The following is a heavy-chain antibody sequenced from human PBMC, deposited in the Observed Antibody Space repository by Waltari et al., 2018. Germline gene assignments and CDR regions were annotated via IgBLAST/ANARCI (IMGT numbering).Heavy chain of an antibody. CDR2: ISRDGT. CDR1: GFTVSTTY. V-gene: IGHV3-53*01. CDR3: ARDVTGYYYFDL. Sequence: EVQLVESGGGLIQPGGSLRLYWAASGFTVSTTYMNWVRQAPGKGLEWVSVISRDGTHYADSVKGRFTISRDNSKNTVYLQMNTLRAEDTALYYCARDVTGYYYFDLWGRGTLVTVSS. J-gene: IGHJ2*01. D-gene: IGHD3-16*01.